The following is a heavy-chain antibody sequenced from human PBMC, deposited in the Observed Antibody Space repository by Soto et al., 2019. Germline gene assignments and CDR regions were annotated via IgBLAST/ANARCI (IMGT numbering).Heavy chain of an antibody. V-gene: IGHV4-31*03. CDR1: GGSISSGGYY. CDR2: IYYSGST. Sequence: PSETLSLTCTVSGGSISSGGYYWSWIRQHPGKGLEWIGYIYYSGSTYYNPSLKSRVTISVDTSKNQFSLKLSSVTAADTAVYYCAGTTVTTLYYFDYWGQGTLVTVSS. D-gene: IGHD4-17*01. CDR3: AGTTVTTLYYFDY. J-gene: IGHJ4*02.